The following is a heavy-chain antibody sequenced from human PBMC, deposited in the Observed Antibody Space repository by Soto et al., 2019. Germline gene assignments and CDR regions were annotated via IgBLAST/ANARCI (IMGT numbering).Heavy chain of an antibody. CDR1: GGSLSTNP. V-gene: IGHV1-69*06. D-gene: IGHD2-21*01. Sequence: QVQLVKSGTEVKKPGSSVKVSCKASGGSLSTNPISWVRLAPGQGLEWLGGTGSGTGPGNHGQKFQGRLTVNADKSTRTVYMELTNPSSADTAVYYCAGRDIGGFYCFFDSWGQGTMLTVSS. CDR2: TGSGTGPG. J-gene: IGHJ4*02. CDR3: AGRDIGGFYCFFDS.